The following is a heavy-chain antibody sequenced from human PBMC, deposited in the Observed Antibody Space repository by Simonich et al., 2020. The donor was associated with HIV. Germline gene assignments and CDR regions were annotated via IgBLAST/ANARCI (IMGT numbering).Heavy chain of an antibody. CDR1: GYTFTGYY. CDR3: ARGPFPNYYGPGSYWGGFDH. Sequence: QVQLVQSGAEVKKPGASVKVSCKASGYTFTGYYMHWLRQAPGQGVGWNGWIQSKRGGTNYAKKIPGSVNMTRDTSNSTAYMDLSRLKSGDTGIYYCARGPFPNYYGPGSYWGGFDHWGQGTLVTVSS. D-gene: IGHD3-10*01. V-gene: IGHV1-2*02. CDR2: IQSKRGGT. J-gene: IGHJ4*02.